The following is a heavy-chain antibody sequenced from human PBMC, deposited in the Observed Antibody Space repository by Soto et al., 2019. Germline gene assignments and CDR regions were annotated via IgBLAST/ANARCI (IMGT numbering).Heavy chain of an antibody. V-gene: IGHV3-30*03. CDR3: ARSGYPYYYYGMDV. Sequence: GGSLRLSCAASGFTFSSYGMHWVRQAPGKGLEWVAVISYDGSNKYYADSVKGRFTISRDNSKNTLYLQMNSLRAEDTAVYYCARSGYPYYYYGMDVWGQGTMVTVSS. J-gene: IGHJ6*02. CDR1: GFTFSSYG. CDR2: ISYDGSNK. D-gene: IGHD3-10*01.